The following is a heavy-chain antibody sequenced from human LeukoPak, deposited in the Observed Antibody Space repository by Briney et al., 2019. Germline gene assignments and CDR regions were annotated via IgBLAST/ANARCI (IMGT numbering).Heavy chain of an antibody. D-gene: IGHD3-22*01. CDR3: ASGSSCYSDAFDI. CDR1: GFSFINNA. V-gene: IGHV4-59*08. CDR2: IYYSGST. Sequence: GSLRLSCAASGFSFINNAVGWVRQAPGKGLEWIGYIYYSGSTNYNPSLKSRVTISVDTSKNQFSLKRSSVTAADTAVYYCASGSSCYSDAFDIWGQGTMVTVSS. J-gene: IGHJ3*02.